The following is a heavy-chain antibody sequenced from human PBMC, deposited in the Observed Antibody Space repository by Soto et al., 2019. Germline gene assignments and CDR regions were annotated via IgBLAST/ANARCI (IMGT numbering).Heavy chain of an antibody. Sequence: PGGSLRLSCAASGFTFSSYGMHWVRQAPGKGLEWVAVIWYDGSNKYYADSVKGRFTISRDNSKNTLYLQMNSLRAEDTAVYYCARDGKYCSSTSCYFDYWGQGTLVTVSS. J-gene: IGHJ4*02. CDR2: IWYDGSNK. CDR1: GFTFSSYG. CDR3: ARDGKYCSSTSCYFDY. D-gene: IGHD2-2*01. V-gene: IGHV3-33*01.